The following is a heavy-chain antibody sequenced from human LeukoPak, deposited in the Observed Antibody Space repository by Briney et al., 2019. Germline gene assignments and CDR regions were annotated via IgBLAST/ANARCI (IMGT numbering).Heavy chain of an antibody. CDR1: GGSISSRSYY. CDR3: ARHGGPEDTSGSAEYFQH. CDR2: ISDSGTT. J-gene: IGHJ1*01. Sequence: SETLSLTCTVSGGSISSRSYYWGWIRQPPGEGLEWIGSISDSGTTGSAPSLKSRVTISVDTSKNEFSLRLSSVTAADTAVYFCARHGGPEDTSGSAEYFQHWGQGTLVTVSS. D-gene: IGHD3-22*01. V-gene: IGHV4-39*01.